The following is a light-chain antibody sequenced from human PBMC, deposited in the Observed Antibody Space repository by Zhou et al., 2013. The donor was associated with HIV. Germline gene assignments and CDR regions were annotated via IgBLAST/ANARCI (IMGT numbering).Light chain of an antibody. CDR3: HQYSQLPYT. CDR2: DAS. CDR1: RDINNH. J-gene: IGKJ2*01. Sequence: DIQMTQSPSSLSASIGDGVTMTCRASRDINNHLNWYQQKPGKAPQLLISDASNLETGVPLRFSGSGRGGTHFTLTINSLQPEDSATYYCHQYSQLPYTFGQGTTVEI. V-gene: IGKV1-33*01.